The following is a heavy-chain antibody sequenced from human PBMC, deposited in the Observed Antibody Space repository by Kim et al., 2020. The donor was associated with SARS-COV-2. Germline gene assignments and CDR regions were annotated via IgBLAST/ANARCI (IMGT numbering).Heavy chain of an antibody. CDR2: IWYDGSNK. D-gene: IGHD2-21*01. Sequence: GGSLRLSCAASGFTFSSYGMHWVRQAPGKGLEWVAVIWYDGSNKYYEDSVKGRFTISRDNSKNTLYLQMNSLRAEDTAVYYCATIPPGYYYVMDVWGQGTTVTVSS. V-gene: IGHV3-33*01. CDR3: ATIPPGYYYVMDV. CDR1: GFTFSSYG. J-gene: IGHJ6*02.